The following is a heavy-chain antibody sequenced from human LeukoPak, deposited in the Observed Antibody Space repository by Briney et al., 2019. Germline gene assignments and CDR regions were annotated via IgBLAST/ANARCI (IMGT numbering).Heavy chain of an antibody. D-gene: IGHD3-10*01. CDR2: INWNGGSI. Sequence: AGTLRLSCAASGFTFDDYCMSWVRQAPGKGLEWVSGINWNGGSIGNADSVKGRFTISRDNAKNSLYLQMNSLRAEDTALYYCAREPTEGFEELLSPPDYWGQGTLVTVSS. CDR3: AREPTEGFEELLSPPDY. V-gene: IGHV3-20*04. CDR1: GFTFDDYC. J-gene: IGHJ4*02.